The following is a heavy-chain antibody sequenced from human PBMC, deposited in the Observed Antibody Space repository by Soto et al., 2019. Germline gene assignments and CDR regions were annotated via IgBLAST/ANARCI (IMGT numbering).Heavy chain of an antibody. V-gene: IGHV1-69*01. Sequence: QVQLVQSGAEVKKPGSSVKVSCKASGGTFSSYAISWVRQAPGQGREWIGGIIPIFGTANYAQKFQGRVTITADESTSTAYMELSSLRSEDTAVYYGAGGEYCSSTSCYIGWFDPWGQGTLVTVSS. D-gene: IGHD2-2*02. CDR1: GGTFSSYA. J-gene: IGHJ5*02. CDR2: IIPIFGTA. CDR3: AGGEYCSSTSCYIGWFDP.